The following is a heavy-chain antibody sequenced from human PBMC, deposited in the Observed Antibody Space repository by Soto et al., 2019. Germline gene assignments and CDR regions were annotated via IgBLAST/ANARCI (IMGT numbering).Heavy chain of an antibody. J-gene: IGHJ6*01. CDR1: GGSISSGGYY. CDR2: IYYSGST. CDR3: ASGSDWNYYYGMDV. V-gene: IGHV4-31*03. Sequence: SETLSLTCTVSGGSISSGGYYWSWIRQHPGKGLEWIGYIYYSGSTYYNPSLKSRVTISVDTSKNQFSLKLSSVTAADTAVYYCASGSDWNYYYGMDVWGQVTTFTVSS. D-gene: IGHD5-12*01.